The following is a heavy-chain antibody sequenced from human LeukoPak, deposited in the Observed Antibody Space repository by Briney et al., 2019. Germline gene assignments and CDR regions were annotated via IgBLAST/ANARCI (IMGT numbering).Heavy chain of an antibody. Sequence: PSETLSLTCSVSGGSISSSIYYWGWIRQPPGKGLEWIGSIYYSGSTYYNPSLKSRVTISVDTSKSQFSLNLSSVTAADTAVYHCARQDYSNYVAYFDYWGQGTLVTVSS. CDR1: GGSISSSIYY. CDR2: IYYSGST. J-gene: IGHJ4*02. CDR3: ARQDYSNYVAYFDY. D-gene: IGHD4-11*01. V-gene: IGHV4-39*01.